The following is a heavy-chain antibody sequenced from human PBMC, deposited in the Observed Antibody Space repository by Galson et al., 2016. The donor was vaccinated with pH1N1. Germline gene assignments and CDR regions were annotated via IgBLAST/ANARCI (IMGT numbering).Heavy chain of an antibody. J-gene: IGHJ4*02. CDR3: AKGRHYGDSQPFDY. Sequence: ETLSLTCIVSGDSVSSEIWWTWVRQPPGTALEWIGEIHYSGSTNFHPALGSRVAMSVDVSRNIFSLDLGSVTAADTAVYYCAKGRHYGDSQPFDYWGQGILVTVSS. CDR2: IHYSGST. D-gene: IGHD4-17*01. V-gene: IGHV4-4*02. CDR1: GDSVSSEIW.